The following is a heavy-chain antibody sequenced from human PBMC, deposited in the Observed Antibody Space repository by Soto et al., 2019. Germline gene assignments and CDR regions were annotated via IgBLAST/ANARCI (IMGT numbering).Heavy chain of an antibody. CDR1: GYTFTSYG. D-gene: IGHD6-13*01. CDR2: TSAYNGNT. V-gene: IGHV1-18*01. J-gene: IGHJ4*02. Sequence: QVQLVQSGAEVNKPGASVKVSCKASGYTFTSYGTSWVLQAPGQGLERMGWTSAYNGNTNYAQKLQGRVTMTTDTSTSTAYMELRSLGSDDTAVYYWARESGAAASDYWGQGPLVTVSS. CDR3: ARESGAAASDY.